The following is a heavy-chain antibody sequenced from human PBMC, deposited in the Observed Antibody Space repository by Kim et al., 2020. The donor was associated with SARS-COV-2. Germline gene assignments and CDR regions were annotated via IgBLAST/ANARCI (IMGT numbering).Heavy chain of an antibody. Sequence: ASVKVSCKASGYTFTGYYMHWVRQAPGQGLEWMGRINPNSGGTNYAQKFQGRVTMTRDTSISTAYMELSRLRSDDTAVYYCATFLRDSSGYYSGFDPWGQGTLVTVSS. D-gene: IGHD3-22*01. CDR1: GYTFTGYY. J-gene: IGHJ5*02. CDR2: INPNSGGT. CDR3: ATFLRDSSGYYSGFDP. V-gene: IGHV1-2*06.